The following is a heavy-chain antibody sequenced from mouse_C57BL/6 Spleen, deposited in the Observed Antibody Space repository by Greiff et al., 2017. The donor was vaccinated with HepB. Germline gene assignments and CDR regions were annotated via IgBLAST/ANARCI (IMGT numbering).Heavy chain of an antibody. V-gene: IGHV14-4*01. CDR2: IDPEKGDT. D-gene: IGHD1-1*01. Sequence: EVMLVESGAELVRPGASVKLSCTASGFNIKDDYMHWVKQRPEQGLEWIGWIDPEKGDTEYASKFQGKATITADTSSNTAYLQLSSLTSEDTAVYYCTTGARGSSLLDYWGQGTTLTVSS. J-gene: IGHJ2*01. CDR1: GFNIKDDY. CDR3: TTGARGSSLLDY.